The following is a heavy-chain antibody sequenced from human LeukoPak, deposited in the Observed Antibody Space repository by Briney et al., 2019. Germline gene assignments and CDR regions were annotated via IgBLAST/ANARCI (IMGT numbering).Heavy chain of an antibody. D-gene: IGHD3-22*01. V-gene: IGHV4-4*07. CDR1: GGSISSYY. CDR2: IYTGGTT. J-gene: IGHJ4*02. Sequence: SETLSLTCTVSGGSISSYYWSWIRQPAGKALEWIGRIYTGGTTNYNPSLNSRVTMSVDTSKNQFSLKMMSVTAADTALYYCASANYDGSDYWGQGTLVTVSS. CDR3: ASANYDGSDY.